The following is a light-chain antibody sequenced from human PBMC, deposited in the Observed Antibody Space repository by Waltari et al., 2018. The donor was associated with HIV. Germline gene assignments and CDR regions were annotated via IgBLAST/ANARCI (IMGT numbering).Light chain of an antibody. CDR3: QQYGTSRWT. J-gene: IGKJ1*01. Sequence: IVLTQSPGTLSLAPGERATLPCRASQSVSSSYLAWYQQKRGQAPRLLIYGASSRATGIPDRFTGSGSGTDFTLTISRLEPEDFAVYYCQQYGTSRWTFGQGTKVEIK. CDR1: QSVSSSY. CDR2: GAS. V-gene: IGKV3-20*01.